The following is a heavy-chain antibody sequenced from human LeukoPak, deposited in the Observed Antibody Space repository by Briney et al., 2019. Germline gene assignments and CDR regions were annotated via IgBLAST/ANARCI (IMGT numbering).Heavy chain of an antibody. J-gene: IGHJ6*02. D-gene: IGHD2-15*01. CDR2: IIPIFGTA. CDR1: GGTFSSCA. Sequence: SVKVSCKASGGTFSSCAISWVRQAPGQGLEWMGGIIPIFGTANYAQKFQGRVTITADESTSTAYMELSSLRSEDTAVYYCARDGLGYCSGGSCFHGMDVWGQGTTVTVSS. CDR3: ARDGLGYCSGGSCFHGMDV. V-gene: IGHV1-69*13.